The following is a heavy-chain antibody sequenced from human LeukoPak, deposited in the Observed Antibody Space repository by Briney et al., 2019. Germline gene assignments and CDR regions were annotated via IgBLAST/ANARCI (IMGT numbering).Heavy chain of an antibody. D-gene: IGHD6-19*01. V-gene: IGHV4-31*03. J-gene: IGHJ4*02. CDR3: ARETSLTGYASGLGFNY. CDR1: GGSISSGGYY. CDR2: IYYSGST. Sequence: SETLSLTCTVSGGSISSGGYYWSWIRQHPGKGLEWIGYIYYSGSTYYNPSLKSRVTISVDTSKNQFSLRLTSVTAADTATYYCARETSLTGYASGLGFNYWGQGILVTVSS.